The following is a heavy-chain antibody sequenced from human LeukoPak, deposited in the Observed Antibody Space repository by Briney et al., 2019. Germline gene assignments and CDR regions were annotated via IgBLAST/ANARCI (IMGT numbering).Heavy chain of an antibody. V-gene: IGHV6-1*01. J-gene: IGHJ3*02. D-gene: IGHD2-2*01. Sequence: SQTLSLTCAISEDSVSSNSAAWNWIRQSPSRGLEWLGRTYYRSKWYNDYAVSVKSRITINPDTSKNQFSLQLNSVTPEDTAVYYCARDLGIVVVPAAMHAFDIWGQGTMVTVSS. CDR2: TYYRSKWYN. CDR3: ARDLGIVVVPAAMHAFDI. CDR1: EDSVSSNSAA.